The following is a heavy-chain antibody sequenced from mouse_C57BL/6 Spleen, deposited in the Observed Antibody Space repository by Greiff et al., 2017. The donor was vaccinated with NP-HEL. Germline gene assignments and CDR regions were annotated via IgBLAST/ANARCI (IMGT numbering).Heavy chain of an antibody. J-gene: IGHJ2*01. CDR1: GYTFTSYW. Sequence: QVQLQQPGAELVKPGASVKLSCKASGYTFTSYWMHWVKQRPGQGLEWIGMIHPNSGSTNYNEKFKSKATLTVDKSSSTAYMQLSSLTSEDSAVYYCARRTTVVATGYYFDYWGQGTTLTVSS. V-gene: IGHV1-64*01. D-gene: IGHD1-1*01. CDR3: ARRTTVVATGYYFDY. CDR2: IHPNSGST.